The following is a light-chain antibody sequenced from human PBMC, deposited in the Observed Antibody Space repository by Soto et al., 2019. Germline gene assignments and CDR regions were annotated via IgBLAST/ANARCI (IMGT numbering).Light chain of an antibody. CDR2: DAS. J-gene: IGKJ1*01. CDR3: QQYSTSVT. V-gene: IGKV1-5*01. CDR1: QSISSW. Sequence: DIQMTQSPSTLSASVGDIVTINFRASQSISSWLAWYQQKPGKAPKLLIYDASSLESGVPSRFSGSGSGTEFTLTISSLQPDDFATYYCQQYSTSVTFGQGTKVDIK.